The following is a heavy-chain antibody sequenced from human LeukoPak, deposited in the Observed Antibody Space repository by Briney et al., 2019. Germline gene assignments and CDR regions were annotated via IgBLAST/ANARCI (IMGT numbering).Heavy chain of an antibody. CDR2: INHSGST. D-gene: IGHD1-26*01. CDR1: GGSFSGYY. V-gene: IGHV4-34*01. J-gene: IGHJ4*02. CDR3: ATSVGATTWDY. Sequence: PSETLSLTCAVYGGSFSGYYWSWIRQPPGKGLEWIGEINHSGSTNYNPSLKSRVTISVDTSKNQFSLKLSSVTAADTAVYYCATSVGATTWDYWGQGTLATVSS.